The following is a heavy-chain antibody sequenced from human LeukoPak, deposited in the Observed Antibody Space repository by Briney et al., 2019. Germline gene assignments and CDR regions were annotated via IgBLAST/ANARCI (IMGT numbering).Heavy chain of an antibody. D-gene: IGHD3-10*01. V-gene: IGHV4-59*01. CDR3: ARGSGREWVYP. CDR1: GSSISRSY. CDR2: MYDSGST. Sequence: SETLSLTCTVSGSSISRSYWSWIRQPPGKGLERIGYMYDSGSTFYNPSLKSRVTISVDTSKNQFSLKLSSVTAADTAVYYWARGSGREWVYPWGQGTLVTVSS. J-gene: IGHJ5*02.